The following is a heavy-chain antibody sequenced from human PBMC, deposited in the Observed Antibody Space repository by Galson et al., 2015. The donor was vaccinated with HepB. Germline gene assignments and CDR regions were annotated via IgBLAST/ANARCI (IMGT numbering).Heavy chain of an antibody. J-gene: IGHJ6*02. D-gene: IGHD3-10*01. CDR3: AKEYGSGRYYYYGMDV. V-gene: IGHV3-23*01. CDR1: GFTFSSYA. Sequence: SLRLSCAASGFTFSSYAMSWVRQAPGKGLEWVSAISGSGGSTYYADSVKGRFTISRDNSKNTLYPQMNSLRAEDTAVYYCAKEYGSGRYYYYGMDVWGQGTTVTVSS. CDR2: ISGSGGST.